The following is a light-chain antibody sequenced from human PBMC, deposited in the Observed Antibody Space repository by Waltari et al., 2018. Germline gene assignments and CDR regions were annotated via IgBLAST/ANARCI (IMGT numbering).Light chain of an antibody. CDR3: CSFAGYTNFVA. CDR2: ECN. Sequence: QSALTQPASVSGSPGQSITISCTGTSSDIGSYNLVSWYQQQPGKAPRPPIYECNKPPSGVSTRFSGSKSGNTASLTISGLQADDEANDHCCSFAGYTNFVAFGGGTKVTVL. V-gene: IGLV2-23*03. CDR1: SSDIGSYNL. J-gene: IGLJ2*01.